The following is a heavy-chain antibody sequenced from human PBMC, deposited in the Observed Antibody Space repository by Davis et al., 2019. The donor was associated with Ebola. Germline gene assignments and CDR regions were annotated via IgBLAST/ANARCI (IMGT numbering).Heavy chain of an antibody. V-gene: IGHV3-23*01. J-gene: IGHJ5*02. CDR1: GFTFSSFA. CDR2: ISGTSTYT. CDR3: ARDEVVVAATGWFDP. D-gene: IGHD2-15*01. Sequence: GESLKISCAASGFTFSSFAMSWVRQAPGKGLEWVSTISGTSTYTYYADSVKGRFTISRDNSKNTLYLQVNSLRAEDTAVYYCARDEVVVAATGWFDPWGQGTLVTVSS.